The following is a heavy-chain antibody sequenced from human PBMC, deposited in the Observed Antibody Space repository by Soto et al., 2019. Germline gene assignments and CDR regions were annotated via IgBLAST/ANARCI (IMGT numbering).Heavy chain of an antibody. CDR1: GFTFSSYA. Sequence: GGSLRLSCAASGFTFSSYAMSWVRQAPGKGLEWVSAISGSGGSTYYADSVKGRFTISRDNSKNTLYLQMNSLRAEDTAVYYCAKDRITMVRGVIITPYYYYYGMDVWGQGTTVTVSS. CDR3: AKDRITMVRGVIITPYYYYYGMDV. CDR2: ISGSGGST. D-gene: IGHD3-10*01. J-gene: IGHJ6*02. V-gene: IGHV3-23*01.